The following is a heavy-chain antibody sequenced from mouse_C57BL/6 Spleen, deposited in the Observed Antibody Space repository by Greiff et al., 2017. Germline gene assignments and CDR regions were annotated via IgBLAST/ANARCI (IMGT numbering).Heavy chain of an antibody. CDR2: IYPGSGST. J-gene: IGHJ2*01. V-gene: IGHV1-55*01. CDR3: ARGGYSGSSFYYFDY. Sequence: VQLQQPGAELVKPGASVKMSCKASGYTFTSYWITWVKQRPGQGLEWIGDIYPGSGSTNYNEKFKSKATLTVDTSSSTAYMQLSSLTSEDSAVYYCARGGYSGSSFYYFDYGGQGTTLTVSS. CDR1: GYTFTSYW. D-gene: IGHD1-1*01.